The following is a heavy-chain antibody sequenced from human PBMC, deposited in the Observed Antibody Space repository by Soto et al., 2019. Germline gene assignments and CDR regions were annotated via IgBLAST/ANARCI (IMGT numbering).Heavy chain of an antibody. V-gene: IGHV3-74*01. CDR2: INSDGSST. J-gene: IGHJ6*02. D-gene: IGHD5-18*01. CDR1: GFTFSSYW. CDR3: ARDQGQYSIRHYGMDV. Sequence: EVQLVESGGGLVQPGGSLRLSCAASGFTFSSYWMHWVRQAPGKGLVWVSRINSDGSSTSYADSVKGRFTISRDNAKNTLYLKMNSLRAEDTAVYYCARDQGQYSIRHYGMDVWGQGTTVTVSS.